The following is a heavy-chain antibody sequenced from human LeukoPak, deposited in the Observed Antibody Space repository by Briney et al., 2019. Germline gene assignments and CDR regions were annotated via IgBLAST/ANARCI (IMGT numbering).Heavy chain of an antibody. CDR3: ARRFGSYYYYGMDV. D-gene: IGHD3-10*01. J-gene: IGHJ6*02. CDR1: GGSISSSDYY. CDR2: ISYSGYT. Sequence: SETLSLTCTVSGGSISSSDYYWAWIRQPPGKGLEWVGSISYSGYTHYNPSLKSRLTISVDTSKNQFSLKLSSVTAADTAVYYCARRFGSYYYYGMDVWGQGTTVIVSS. V-gene: IGHV4-39*01.